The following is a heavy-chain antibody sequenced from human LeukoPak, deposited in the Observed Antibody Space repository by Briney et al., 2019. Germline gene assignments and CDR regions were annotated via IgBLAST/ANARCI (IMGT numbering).Heavy chain of an antibody. V-gene: IGHV3-23*05. CDR2: IYRSGGTT. D-gene: IGHD5-24*01. Sequence: GGSLRLSCEGSGFIFSGYAMNWVRQTPEKGLEWVALIYRSGGTTYYADSVKGRFTISRDNSRDTVYLQMNSLRVDDTARCFCAKDRNPDGKNSLDYWGQGTQVTVSS. CDR3: AKDRNPDGKNSLDY. CDR1: GFIFSGYA. J-gene: IGHJ4*02.